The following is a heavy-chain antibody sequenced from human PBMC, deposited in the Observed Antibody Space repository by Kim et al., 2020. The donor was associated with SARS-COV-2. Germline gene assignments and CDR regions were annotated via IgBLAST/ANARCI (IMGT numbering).Heavy chain of an antibody. V-gene: IGHV7-4-1*02. CDR3: ARVAPHREYSSSWYYFDY. J-gene: IGHJ4*02. Sequence: ASVKVSCKASGYTFTSYAMNWVRQAPGQGLEWMGWINTNTGNPTYAQGFTGRFVFSLDTSVSTAYLQISSLKAEDTAVYYCARVAPHREYSSSWYYFDYWGQGTLVTVSS. CDR2: INTNTGNP. CDR1: GYTFTSYA. D-gene: IGHD6-13*01.